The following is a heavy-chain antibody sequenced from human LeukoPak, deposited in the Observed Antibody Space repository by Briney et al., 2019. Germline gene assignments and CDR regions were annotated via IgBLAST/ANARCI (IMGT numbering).Heavy chain of an antibody. CDR1: GFTFSGSA. CDR2: IRSKANSYAT. CDR3: TSSAVYYYYYMDV. J-gene: IGHJ6*03. Sequence: TGGSLRLSCAASGFTFSGSAMHWVRQASGKGLEWVSRIRSKANSYATAYAASVKGRFTISRDDSKNTAYLQMNSLKTEDTAVYYCTSSAVYYYYYMDVWGKGTTVTVSS. D-gene: IGHD3-10*01. V-gene: IGHV3-73*01.